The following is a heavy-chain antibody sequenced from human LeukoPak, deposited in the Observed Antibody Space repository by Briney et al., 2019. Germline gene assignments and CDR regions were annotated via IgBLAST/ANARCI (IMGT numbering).Heavy chain of an antibody. Sequence: PGGSLRLSCAASGFTFSSHGMSWVRQTPGKGLEWVSAISGSGDATYYEDSVKGRFTISRDNSKSTLYLHLNIPRPEDTAVYYCTRSVVTTADFDYWGQGTLVTVSS. CDR2: ISGSGDAT. D-gene: IGHD2-21*02. CDR3: TRSVVTTADFDY. CDR1: GFTFSSHG. V-gene: IGHV3-23*01. J-gene: IGHJ4*02.